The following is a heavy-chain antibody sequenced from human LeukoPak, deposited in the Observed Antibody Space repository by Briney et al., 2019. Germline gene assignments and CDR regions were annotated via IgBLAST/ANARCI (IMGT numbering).Heavy chain of an antibody. J-gene: IGHJ4*02. Sequence: SETLSLTCTVSGGSVNSGSYYWSWIRQPPGKGLEWIGYIYYSGSTYYNPSLKSRVTISVDTSKNQFSLKLSSVTAADAAVYYCATGLLLSRTLDYWGQGTLVTVSS. D-gene: IGHD3-22*01. V-gene: IGHV4-61*01. CDR3: ATGLLLSRTLDY. CDR1: GGSVNSGSYY. CDR2: IYYSGST.